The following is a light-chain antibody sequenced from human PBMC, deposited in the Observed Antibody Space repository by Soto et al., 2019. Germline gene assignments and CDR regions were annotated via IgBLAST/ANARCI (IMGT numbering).Light chain of an antibody. V-gene: IGKV1-6*01. CDR1: QGIRND. Sequence: AIQMTQSPSSLSASVGDRVTITCRASQGIRNDLDWFQQKPGKAPKLLIYAASNLRSGVPARFSGSGSGTDFTLTISSLQPEDFATYYCLQKYFYPCTFGPGTKVDIK. CDR2: AAS. CDR3: LQKYFYPCT. J-gene: IGKJ3*01.